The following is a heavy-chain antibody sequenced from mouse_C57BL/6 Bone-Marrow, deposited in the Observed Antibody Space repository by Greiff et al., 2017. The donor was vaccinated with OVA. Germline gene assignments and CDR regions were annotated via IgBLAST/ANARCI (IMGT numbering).Heavy chain of an antibody. CDR3: AREDSYSNYRYFDV. D-gene: IGHD2-5*01. Sequence: QVHVKQPGAELVKPGASVKLSCKASGYTFTSYWMHWVKQRPGRGLEWIGRIDPNSGGTKYNEKFKSKATLTVDKPSSTAYMQLSSLTSEDSAVYYCAREDSYSNYRYFDVWGTGTTVTVSS. V-gene: IGHV1-72*01. CDR2: IDPNSGGT. CDR1: GYTFTSYW. J-gene: IGHJ1*03.